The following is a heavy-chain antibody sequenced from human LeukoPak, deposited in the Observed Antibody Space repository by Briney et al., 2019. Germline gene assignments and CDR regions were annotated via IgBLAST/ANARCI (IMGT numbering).Heavy chain of an antibody. Sequence: GGSLRLSCATSGFTLGDYGLTWVRQAPGKGLEWVGFIRSKIYGGTTEFPASVKGRFSISRDDSRSIAYLQMNSLKPEDTALYYCARGLTVPGAKYYFDNWGQGTLVTVSS. J-gene: IGHJ4*02. CDR1: GFTLGDYG. CDR3: ARGLTVPGAKYYFDN. CDR2: IRSKIYGGTT. V-gene: IGHV3-49*04. D-gene: IGHD1-26*01.